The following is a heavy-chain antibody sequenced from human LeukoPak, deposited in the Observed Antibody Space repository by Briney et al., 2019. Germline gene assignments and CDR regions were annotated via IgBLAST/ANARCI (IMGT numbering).Heavy chain of an antibody. Sequence: PGGSLRLSCVASGFTFSDYEMNWVRQAPGKGLEWLSFINTVGNIIYYADSVKGRFTISRDNAKKSLFLQLNSLRAEDTAVYYCATDSGPASLAGFDHWGQGTLVTVSS. CDR1: GFTFSDYE. V-gene: IGHV3-48*03. CDR3: ATDSGPASLAGFDH. J-gene: IGHJ4*02. CDR2: INTVGNII. D-gene: IGHD6-19*01.